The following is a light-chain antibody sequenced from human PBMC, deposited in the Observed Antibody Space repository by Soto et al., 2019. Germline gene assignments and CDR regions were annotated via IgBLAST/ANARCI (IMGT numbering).Light chain of an antibody. CDR3: CSHAGGDTYV. CDR2: EAF. V-gene: IGLV2-23*01. J-gene: IGLJ1*01. Sequence: QSALTQPASVSGSPGQSITISCTGTTSDVGGYNYVSWFQQYPGKAPKLKIYEAFKRPSEVSRRFSGSKSGNTASLTISGLQAEDEAEYHCCSHAGGDTYVFGTGTKLTVL. CDR1: TSDVGGYNY.